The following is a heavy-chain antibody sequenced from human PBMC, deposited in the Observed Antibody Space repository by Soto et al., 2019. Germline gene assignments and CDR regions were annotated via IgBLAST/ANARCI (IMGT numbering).Heavy chain of an antibody. CDR1: GYTFTSYG. J-gene: IGHJ1*01. D-gene: IGHD4-17*01. CDR3: AMDYGDLPEYFKH. Sequence: QVQLVQSGPDLKRPGASMKVSCKASGYTFTSYGIRWVRQAPGQGLEWMAWISPLKGRTQYSQKAQGRVTLSTDTSSNTAYMEMTTLRVDDTAVYYCAMDYGDLPEYFKHWGQGTLVTVS. V-gene: IGHV1-18*04. CDR2: ISPLKGRT.